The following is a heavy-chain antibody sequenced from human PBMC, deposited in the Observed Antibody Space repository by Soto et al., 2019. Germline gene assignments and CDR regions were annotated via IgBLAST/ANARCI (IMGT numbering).Heavy chain of an antibody. CDR2: ISGSGGST. CDR1: GFTFSSYA. CDR3: AKVYCTNGVCPKYYYYYYMDV. J-gene: IGHJ6*03. D-gene: IGHD2-8*01. V-gene: IGHV3-23*01. Sequence: GGSLRLSCAASGFTFSSYAMSWVRQAPGKGLEWVSAISGSGGSTYYADSVKGRFTISRDNSKNTLYLQMNSLSAEDTAVYYCAKVYCTNGVCPKYYYYYYMDVWGKGTTVTVSS.